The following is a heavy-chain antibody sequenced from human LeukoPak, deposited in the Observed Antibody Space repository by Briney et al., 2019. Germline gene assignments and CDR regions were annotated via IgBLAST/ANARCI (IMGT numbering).Heavy chain of an antibody. CDR3: AKEGDQFRGYLDA. Sequence: GRSLRLSCAASGFTFSSYGMHWVRQAPGKGLEWVAVIWYDGSNKYYADSVKGRFTISRDNSKNTLYLQMNSLRAEDTAVYYCAKEGDQFRGYLDAWGKGTTVTVSS. CDR2: IWYDGSNK. J-gene: IGHJ6*03. D-gene: IGHD3-16*01. CDR1: GFTFSSYG. V-gene: IGHV3-33*06.